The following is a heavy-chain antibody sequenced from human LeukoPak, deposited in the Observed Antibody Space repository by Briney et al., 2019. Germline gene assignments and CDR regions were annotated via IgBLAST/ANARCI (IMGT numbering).Heavy chain of an antibody. D-gene: IGHD3-10*01. Sequence: SETLSLTCAVYGGSFSGFYWSWIRQPPEKGLEWIGEINHIGGTNYNPSLKSRVTMSVDTSKKQFSLNLTSVTVADTAVYYCARLPYGSGFWLHREGRDVWGKGTTVTISS. J-gene: IGHJ6*04. V-gene: IGHV4-34*01. CDR2: INHIGGT. CDR3: ARLPYGSGFWLHREGRDV. CDR1: GGSFSGFY.